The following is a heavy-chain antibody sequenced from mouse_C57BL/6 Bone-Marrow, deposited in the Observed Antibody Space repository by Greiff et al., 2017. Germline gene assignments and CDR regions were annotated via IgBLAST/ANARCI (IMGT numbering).Heavy chain of an antibody. J-gene: IGHJ4*01. CDR3: AREGADAMDY. V-gene: IGHV1-81*01. CDR2: IYPRSGNT. CDR1: GYTFTSYG. Sequence: VKVVESGAELARPGASVKLSCKASGYTFTSYGISWVKQRTGQGLEWIGEIYPRSGNTYYNEKFKGKATLTAAKSSSTAYMELRSLTSEDSAVYFCAREGADAMDYWGQGNSVTVSS.